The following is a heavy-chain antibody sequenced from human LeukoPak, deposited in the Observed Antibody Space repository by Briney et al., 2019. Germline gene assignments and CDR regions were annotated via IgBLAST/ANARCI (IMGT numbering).Heavy chain of an antibody. CDR2: IKTKSEGGTI. CDR3: TTEGDYPTDY. CDR1: GFTFSNAW. D-gene: IGHD4-17*01. Sequence: GGSLRLSCAASGFTFSNAWMNWVRQAPGKGLEWVGRIKTKSEGGTIDYAAPVRGRFTISRDDSKNTLYLQMNSLKTEDTAVYYCTTEGDYPTDYWGQGTLVTVSS. V-gene: IGHV3-15*07. J-gene: IGHJ4*02.